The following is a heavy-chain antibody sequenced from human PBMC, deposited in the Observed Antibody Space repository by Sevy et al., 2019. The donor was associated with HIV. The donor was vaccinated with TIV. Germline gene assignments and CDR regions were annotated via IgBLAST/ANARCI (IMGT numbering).Heavy chain of an antibody. D-gene: IGHD6-6*01. CDR1: GYTFTSYD. CDR2: MNPNSGNT. CDR3: ASLPLVAARHYYYYGMDV. V-gene: IGHV1-8*01. J-gene: IGHJ6*02. Sequence: ASVKVSCKASGYTFTSYDINWVRQATGQGLEWMGWMNPNSGNTGYAQMFQGRVTMTRNTSISTAYMELSSLRSEDTAVYYCASLPLVAARHYYYYGMDVWGQGTTVTVSS.